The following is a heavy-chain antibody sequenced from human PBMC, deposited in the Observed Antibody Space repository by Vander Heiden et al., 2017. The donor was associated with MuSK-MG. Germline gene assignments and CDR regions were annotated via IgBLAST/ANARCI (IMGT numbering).Heavy chain of an antibody. CDR2: IYHSGST. J-gene: IGHJ5*02. D-gene: IGHD3-3*01. Sequence: QVQLQESGPGLVKPSETLSLTCAVSGYSISSGYYWGWCRQPPGKGLEWIGSIYHSGSTYYNPSLKRRVTISVDTSKNQFALKLSSVTAAETAVYYCARVPPSVWFFGGDNWFDPWGQGTLVTVSS. CDR3: ARVPPSVWFFGGDNWFDP. V-gene: IGHV4-38-2*01. CDR1: GYSISSGYY.